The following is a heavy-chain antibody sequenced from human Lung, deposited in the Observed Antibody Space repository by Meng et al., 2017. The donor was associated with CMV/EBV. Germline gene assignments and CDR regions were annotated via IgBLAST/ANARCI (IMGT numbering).Heavy chain of an antibody. CDR3: ARGLYDTSGIFDY. V-gene: IGHV4-31*01. D-gene: IGHD3-22*01. CDR2: IYYSGST. CDR1: GGSISGYY. J-gene: IGHJ4*02. Sequence: LRLSCTVPGGSISGYYWNWIRQHPGKGLEWIGYIYYSGSTNYNSYLKSPVTISVDTYTNQVSLKLSSVTAADTAVYYCARGLYDTSGIFDYWGQGTLVTVSS.